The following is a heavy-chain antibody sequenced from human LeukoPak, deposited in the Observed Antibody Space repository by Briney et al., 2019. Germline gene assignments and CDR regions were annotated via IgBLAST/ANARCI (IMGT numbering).Heavy chain of an antibody. CDR1: GFSLSTSGVG. Sequence: ESGPTLVKPTQTLTLTCTFSGFSLSTSGVGVGWIRQPPGKALEWLALIYWDDDKRYSPSLKSRPTITKDTSKNQVVLTMTNMDPVATATYYCAHIPWPDAFDIWVQGTMVTVSS. V-gene: IGHV2-5*02. CDR3: AHIPWPDAFDI. J-gene: IGHJ3*02. CDR2: IYWDDDK.